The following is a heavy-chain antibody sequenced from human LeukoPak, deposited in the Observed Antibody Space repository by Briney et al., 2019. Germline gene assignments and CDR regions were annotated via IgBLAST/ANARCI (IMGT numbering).Heavy chain of an antibody. D-gene: IGHD1-26*01. CDR2: ISSGGSTV. J-gene: IGHJ3*02. V-gene: IGHV3-48*03. CDR1: GFAFSSYW. Sequence: GGSLRLSCAASGFAFSSYWMNWVRQAPGKGLEWVSYISSGGSTVHYADSVKGRFTISRDNAKNSLYLQMNSLRAEDTAVYYCARVIIVGATGIWGQGTMVTVSS. CDR3: ARVIIVGATGI.